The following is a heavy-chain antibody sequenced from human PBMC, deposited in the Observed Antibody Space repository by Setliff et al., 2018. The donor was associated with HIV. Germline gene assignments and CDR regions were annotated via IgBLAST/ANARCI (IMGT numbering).Heavy chain of an antibody. CDR1: GFNFSSFE. J-gene: IGHJ4*02. Sequence: GSLRLSCVVSGFNFSSFEMNWVRQAPGKGLEWISYISTSGSTIYYADSVRGRFTISRDNAKSSLYLQMNSVTAADTAVYYCARGLLRGVAARGVGYWGQGTLVTVSS. V-gene: IGHV3-48*03. D-gene: IGHD6-6*01. CDR3: ARGLLRGVAARGVGY. CDR2: ISTSGSTI.